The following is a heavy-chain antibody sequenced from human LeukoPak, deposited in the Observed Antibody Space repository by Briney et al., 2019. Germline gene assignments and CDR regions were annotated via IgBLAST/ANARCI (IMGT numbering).Heavy chain of an antibody. Sequence: GASEKVSCKASGGTFSSYAISWVRQAPGQGLEWMGGIIPIFGTANYAQKFQGRVTITADESTSTAYMELSSLRSEDTAVYYCARLIMATIGDWFDPWGQGTLVTVSS. V-gene: IGHV1-69*01. CDR2: IIPIFGTA. CDR3: ARLIMATIGDWFDP. CDR1: GGTFSSYA. J-gene: IGHJ5*02. D-gene: IGHD5-24*01.